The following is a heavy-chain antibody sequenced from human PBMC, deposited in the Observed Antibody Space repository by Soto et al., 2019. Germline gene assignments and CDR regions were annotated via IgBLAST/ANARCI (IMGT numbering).Heavy chain of an antibody. CDR1: GGSISSSSYY. Sequence: SSETLSLTCTVSGGSISSSSYYWGWIRQPPGKGLERIGSIYYKGSTYYKPSLKNRDTISVDTSKKQISLKLSTVTAAKTDVYYCAIHGRNYDFWSGYYTEWFDPWGQGTLVTVSS. D-gene: IGHD3-3*01. CDR2: IYYKGST. J-gene: IGHJ5*02. V-gene: IGHV4-39*01. CDR3: AIHGRNYDFWSGYYTEWFDP.